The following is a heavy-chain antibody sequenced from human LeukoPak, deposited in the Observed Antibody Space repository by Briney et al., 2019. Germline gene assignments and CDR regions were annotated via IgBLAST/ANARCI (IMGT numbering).Heavy chain of an antibody. CDR3: AKTTSYWYFDL. D-gene: IGHD2-2*01. Sequence: SETLSLTCAVSGYSITSGYYWGWIRQPPGKGLEWIGSVHHSGGIDYNPSLKSRVTISVDTSKNQFSLKLSSMTAADTAVYYCAKTTSYWYFDLWGRATLVTVSS. V-gene: IGHV4-38-2*01. J-gene: IGHJ2*01. CDR2: VHHSGGI. CDR1: GYSITSGYY.